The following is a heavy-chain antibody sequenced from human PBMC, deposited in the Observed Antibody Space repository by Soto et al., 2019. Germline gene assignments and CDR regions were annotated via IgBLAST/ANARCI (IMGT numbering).Heavy chain of an antibody. CDR3: ARDSPAYDDFCSGLHAFDI. CDR1: GGSISSYY. CDR2: IYYSGST. J-gene: IGHJ3*02. Sequence: TLSLTCTVSGGSISSYYWSWIRQPPGKGLEWIGYIYYSGSTNYNPSLKSRVTISVDTSKNQFSLKLSSVTAADTAVYYCARDSPAYDDFCSGLHAFDIWGQGTMVTVSS. D-gene: IGHD3-3*01. V-gene: IGHV4-59*01.